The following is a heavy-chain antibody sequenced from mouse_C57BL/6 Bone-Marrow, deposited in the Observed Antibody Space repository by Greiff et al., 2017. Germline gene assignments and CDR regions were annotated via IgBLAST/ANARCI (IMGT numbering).Heavy chain of an antibody. Sequence: VQLQQSGAELVKPGASVKLSCKASGYTFTSYRMHWVKQRPGQGLEWIGMIHPNSGSTNYNEKFKSKDTLTVDKSSSPAYMQLSSLTSEDSAVYYCARRSTVVGPYAMDYWGQGTSVTVSS. D-gene: IGHD1-1*01. CDR1: GYTFTSYR. CDR3: ARRSTVVGPYAMDY. V-gene: IGHV1-64*01. J-gene: IGHJ4*01. CDR2: IHPNSGST.